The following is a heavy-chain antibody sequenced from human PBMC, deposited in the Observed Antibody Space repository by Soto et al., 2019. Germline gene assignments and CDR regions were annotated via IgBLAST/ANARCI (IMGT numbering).Heavy chain of an antibody. CDR3: GKERRGRGWFVCNY. CDR2: ISSGASNM. Sequence: GGSLRLSCAASGFAFSGFEMNWVRQAPGKGLEWVSYISSGASNMYYADSVKGRFTISRDNAQSSLYLQMNSLRVEDTAVYYCGKERRGRGWFVCNYWGQGIVVTVS. D-gene: IGHD6-19*01. V-gene: IGHV3-48*03. J-gene: IGHJ4*02. CDR1: GFAFSGFE.